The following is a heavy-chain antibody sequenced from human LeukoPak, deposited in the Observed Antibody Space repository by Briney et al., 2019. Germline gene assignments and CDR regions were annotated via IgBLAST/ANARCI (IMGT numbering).Heavy chain of an antibody. CDR3: ARHPLTYYYDSSGYYPFDY. D-gene: IGHD3-22*01. CDR1: GGSFSSYH. CDR2: IIPILGIA. V-gene: IGHV1-69*02. J-gene: IGHJ4*02. Sequence: SVKVSCKASGGSFSSYHISWVRQAPGQGLEWMGRIIPILGIANYAQQFQGRVTITADKSTSTAYMELSRLRSEDTAVYYCARHPLTYYYDSSGYYPFDYWGQGTLVTVSS.